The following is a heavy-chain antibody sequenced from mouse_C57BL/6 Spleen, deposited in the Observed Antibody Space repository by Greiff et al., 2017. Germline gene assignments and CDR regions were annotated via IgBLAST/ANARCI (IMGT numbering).Heavy chain of an antibody. CDR3: ARDREGPLFYYGNGGFAY. CDR1: GFTFSSYA. CDR2: ISDGGSYT. D-gene: IGHD2-1*01. J-gene: IGHJ3*01. Sequence: EVQVVESGGGLVKPGGSLKLSCAASGFTFSSYAMSWVRQTPEKRLEWVATISDGGSYTSYPDNVKGRFTISRDNAKNNLYLQMSHLKSEDTARYYCARDREGPLFYYGNGGFAYWGQGTLVTVSA. V-gene: IGHV5-4*01.